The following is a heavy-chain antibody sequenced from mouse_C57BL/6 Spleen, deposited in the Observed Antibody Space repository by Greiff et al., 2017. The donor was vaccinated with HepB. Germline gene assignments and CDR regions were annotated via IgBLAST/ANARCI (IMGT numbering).Heavy chain of an antibody. CDR2: IDPETGGT. D-gene: IGHD1-1*01. CDR1: GYTFTDYE. J-gene: IGHJ1*03. Sequence: QVQLQQSGAELVRPGASVTLSCKASGYTFTDYEMHWVKQTPVHGLEWIGAIDPETGGTAYNQKFKGKAILTADKSSSTAYMELRSLTSEDSAVYYCTPITTVVPYWYFDVWGTGTTVTVSS. CDR3: TPITTVVPYWYFDV. V-gene: IGHV1-15*01.